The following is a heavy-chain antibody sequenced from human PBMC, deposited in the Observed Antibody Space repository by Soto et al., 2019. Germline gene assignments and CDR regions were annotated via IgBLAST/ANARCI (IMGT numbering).Heavy chain of an antibody. CDR3: AKNQGVELVPLATVDWFDP. CDR2: ISGSGFKK. Sequence: GSLRLSCAASGFIFEDFGMSWVRQAPGKGLEWISSISGSGFKKYYADSVKGRFTISRDNSKSTVYLELNNLSAEDTAVYHCAKNQGVELVPLATVDWFDPWGQGSVVTVSS. V-gene: IGHV3-23*01. J-gene: IGHJ5*02. D-gene: IGHD1-26*01. CDR1: GFIFEDFG.